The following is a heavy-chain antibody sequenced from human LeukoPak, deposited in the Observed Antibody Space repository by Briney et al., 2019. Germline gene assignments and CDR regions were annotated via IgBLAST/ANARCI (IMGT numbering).Heavy chain of an antibody. Sequence: GASVKVSCEASGYTFTGYYMHWVRQAPGQGLEWMGWINPNSGGTNYAQKFQGWVTMTRDTSISTAYMELSRLRSDDTAAYYCARDTFKYYYYYGMDVWGQGTTVTVSS. CDR3: ARDTFKYYYYYGMDV. CDR2: INPNSGGT. J-gene: IGHJ6*02. CDR1: GYTFTGYY. V-gene: IGHV1-2*04.